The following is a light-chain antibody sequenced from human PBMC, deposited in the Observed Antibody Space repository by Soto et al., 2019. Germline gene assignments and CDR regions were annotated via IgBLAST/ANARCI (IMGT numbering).Light chain of an antibody. CDR2: GVY. CDR3: QQEDKGPPRT. CDR1: QSVSSN. Sequence: DIVLTQSPTILSVSPGERATLSCRASQSVSSNLAWYQQKPGQPPRLLMYGVYTRAPGTPARFSGSGSGTEFTLTISSLQSEDSAVYYCQQEDKGPPRTCGQGTKV. J-gene: IGKJ1*01. V-gene: IGKV3D-15*01.